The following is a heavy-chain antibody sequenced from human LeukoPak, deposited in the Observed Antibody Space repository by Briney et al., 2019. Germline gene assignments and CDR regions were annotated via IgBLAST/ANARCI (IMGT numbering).Heavy chain of an antibody. CDR3: AKEEEDVDYGDSKVGTEYFQH. CDR2: ISYDGSNK. V-gene: IGHV3-30*18. D-gene: IGHD4-17*01. J-gene: IGHJ1*01. Sequence: GRSLRLSCAASGFTFSSYGMHWVRQAPGKGLEWVAVISYDGSNKYYADSVKSRFTISRDNSKNTLYLQMNSLRAEDTAVYYCAKEEEDVDYGDSKVGTEYFQHWGQGTLVTVSS. CDR1: GFTFSSYG.